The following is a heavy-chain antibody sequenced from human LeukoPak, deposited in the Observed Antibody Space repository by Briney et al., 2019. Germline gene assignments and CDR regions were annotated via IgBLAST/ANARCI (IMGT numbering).Heavy chain of an antibody. CDR2: ISSSGVNT. V-gene: IGHV3-23*01. Sequence: GGSPRLSCAASGFTFSSYAMNWVRQAPGKGLQWVSTISSSGVNTYYADSVKGRFTISRDNSKNTLYLQMNSLRAEDTAVYYCAKRLIAAAGTNWFDPWGQGTLVTVSS. CDR1: GFTFSSYA. J-gene: IGHJ5*02. D-gene: IGHD6-13*01. CDR3: AKRLIAAAGTNWFDP.